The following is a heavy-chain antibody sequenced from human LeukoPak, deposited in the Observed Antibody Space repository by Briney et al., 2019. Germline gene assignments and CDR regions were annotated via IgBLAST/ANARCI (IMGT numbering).Heavy chain of an antibody. CDR1: GDSISTSSYY. J-gene: IGHJ6*03. CDR3: ARHKDYYYSYMDV. CDR2: IYYSGST. Sequence: SETLSLTCSVSGDSISTSSYYWGRIRQPPEKGLEWIGTIYYSGSTYYNPSLTSRVTISVDTSKNQFSLKLSSVTAADTAVYYCARHKDYYYSYMDVWGKGTTVTISS. V-gene: IGHV4-39*01.